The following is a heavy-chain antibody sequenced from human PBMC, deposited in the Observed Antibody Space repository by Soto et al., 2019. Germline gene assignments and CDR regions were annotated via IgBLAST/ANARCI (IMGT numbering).Heavy chain of an antibody. J-gene: IGHJ4*02. V-gene: IGHV3-23*01. CDR3: ATSIGRGDYDGTFDY. CDR2: ISGSGGST. CDR1: GFTFSSYA. Sequence: SLRLSCAASGFTFSSYAMSWVRQAPGKGLEWVSAISGSGGSTYYADSVKGRFTISRDNSKNTLYLQMNSLRSEDTAVYYCATSIGRGDYDGTFDYWGQGTLVAVSS. D-gene: IGHD4-17*01.